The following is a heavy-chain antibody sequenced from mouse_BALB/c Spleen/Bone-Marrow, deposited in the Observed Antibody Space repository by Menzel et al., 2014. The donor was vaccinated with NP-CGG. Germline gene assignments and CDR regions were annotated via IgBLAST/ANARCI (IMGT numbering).Heavy chain of an antibody. Sequence: QVQLQQSGAELVRPGSSVKISCKASGYAFSSYWMNWEKQRPGQGLEWIGQIYPGDGDTNYNGKFKGKATLTADKSSSTAYMQLSSLTSEDSAVYFCARTGNLAWFAYWGQGTLVTVSA. CDR2: IYPGDGDT. CDR3: ARTGNLAWFAY. CDR1: GYAFSSYW. J-gene: IGHJ3*01. D-gene: IGHD2-1*01. V-gene: IGHV1-80*01.